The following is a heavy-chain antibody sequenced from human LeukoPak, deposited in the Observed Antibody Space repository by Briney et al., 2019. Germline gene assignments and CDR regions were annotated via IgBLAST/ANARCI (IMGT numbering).Heavy chain of an antibody. Sequence: PGGSLRLSCAASGFTFSSYAMSWVRQAPGKGLEWVSAISGSGGSTYYADSVKGRFTISRGNSKNTLYLQMNSLRAEDTAVYYCAVSGTMVRGVIPPVDYWGQGTLVTVSS. J-gene: IGHJ4*02. D-gene: IGHD3-10*01. CDR1: GFTFSSYA. V-gene: IGHV3-23*01. CDR2: ISGSGGST. CDR3: AVSGTMVRGVIPPVDY.